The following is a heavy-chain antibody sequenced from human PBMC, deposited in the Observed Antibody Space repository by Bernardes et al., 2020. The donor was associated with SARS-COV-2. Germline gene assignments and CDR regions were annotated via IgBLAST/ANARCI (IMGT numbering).Heavy chain of an antibody. CDR1: GFTFSNVW. J-gene: IGHJ4*02. V-gene: IGHV3-15*07. Sequence: GWSLRLSCAASGFTFSNVWMNWLRQAPGKGLEWVGRVKSKADGGATEYAAPVKGRFTISRDDSTNTLYLQMNSLKTEDTAVYYCSTVCGGGSCSHSFDYWGQGTLVTVSS. CDR3: STVCGGGSCSHSFDY. CDR2: VKSKADGGAT. D-gene: IGHD2-15*01.